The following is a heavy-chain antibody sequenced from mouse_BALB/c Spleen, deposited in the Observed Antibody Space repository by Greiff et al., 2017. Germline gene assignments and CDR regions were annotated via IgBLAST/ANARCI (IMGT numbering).Heavy chain of an antibody. CDR3: ARRYYYGSSYWYFDV. CDR1: GYTFSSYW. CDR2: ILPGSGST. V-gene: IGHV1-9*01. J-gene: IGHJ1*01. D-gene: IGHD1-1*01. Sequence: QVQLKESGAELMKPGASVKISCKATGYTFSSYWIEWVKQRPGHGLEWIGEILPGSGSTNYNEKFKGKATFTADTSSNTAYMQLSSLTSEDSAVYYCARRYYYGSSYWYFDVWGAGTTVTVSS.